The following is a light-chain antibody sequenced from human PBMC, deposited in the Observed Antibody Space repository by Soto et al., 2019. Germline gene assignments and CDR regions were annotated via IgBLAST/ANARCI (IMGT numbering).Light chain of an antibody. J-gene: IGLJ2*01. CDR2: EVS. CDR1: SSDVGGYNY. CDR3: CSYAGSNMAV. Sequence: QSALTQPPSASGSPGQSVTISCTGTSSDVGGYNYVSWYQHHPGKAPKLMIYEVSKRPSGVPDRFSGSKSGNTASLTVSGLQAEDEADYYCCSYAGSNMAVFGGGTKVTVL. V-gene: IGLV2-8*01.